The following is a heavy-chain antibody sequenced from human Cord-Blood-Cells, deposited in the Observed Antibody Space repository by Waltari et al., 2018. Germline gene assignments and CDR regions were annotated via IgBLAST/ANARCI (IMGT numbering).Heavy chain of an antibody. Sequence: QVQLVESGGGVVQPGRSLRLSCAASGFTFSSYAMHWVRQAPGKGREWVAVISYDGSNKYYADSVKGRFTISRDNSKNTLYLQMNSLRAEDTAVYYCVGERAGFDYWGQGTLVTVSS. CDR1: GFTFSSYA. V-gene: IGHV3-30-3*01. J-gene: IGHJ4*02. CDR3: VGERAGFDY. CDR2: ISYDGSNK. D-gene: IGHD1-26*01.